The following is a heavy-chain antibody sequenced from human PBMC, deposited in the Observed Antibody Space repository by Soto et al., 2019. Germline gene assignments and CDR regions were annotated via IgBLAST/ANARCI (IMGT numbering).Heavy chain of an antibody. D-gene: IGHD5-12*01. CDR1: GFTVSSNY. J-gene: IGHJ6*02. CDR2: IYSGGST. CDR3: ARDLKSLRRNYYYYGMDV. Sequence: GGSLRLSCAASGFTVSSNYMSWVRQAPGKGLEWVSVIYSGGSTYYADSVKGRFTISRDNSKNTLYLQMNSLRAEDTAVYYCARDLKSLRRNYYYYGMDVWGQGTTVTVSS. V-gene: IGHV3-53*01.